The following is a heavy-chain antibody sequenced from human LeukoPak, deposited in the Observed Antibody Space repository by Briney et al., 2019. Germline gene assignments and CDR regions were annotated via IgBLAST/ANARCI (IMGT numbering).Heavy chain of an antibody. D-gene: IGHD3-10*01. Sequence: GGSLRLSCAASGFTFSSYAMHWVRQAPGKGLEWVAVIWYDGSNKYYADSVKGRFTISRDNSKNTLYLQMNSLRAEDTAVYYCARSIYYYGSGSYLDYYGMDVWGQGTTVTVSS. CDR1: GFTFSSYA. CDR2: IWYDGSNK. J-gene: IGHJ6*02. V-gene: IGHV3-33*08. CDR3: ARSIYYYGSGSYLDYYGMDV.